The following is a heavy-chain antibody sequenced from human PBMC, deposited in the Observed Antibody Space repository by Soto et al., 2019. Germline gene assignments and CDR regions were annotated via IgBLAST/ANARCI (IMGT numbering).Heavy chain of an antibody. J-gene: IGHJ4*02. V-gene: IGHV4-59*01. D-gene: IGHD6-13*01. CDR2: IXNXGXT. Sequence: PSETLSLTFTVSRASISIYYCGWIRQPPGGXLXGXXXIXNXGXTXXXXSLKSRISISVDASKNQFSLRLNSVTAADTAVYYCARDYSRIFDYWGQGALVT. CDR1: RASISIYY. CDR3: ARDYSRIFDY.